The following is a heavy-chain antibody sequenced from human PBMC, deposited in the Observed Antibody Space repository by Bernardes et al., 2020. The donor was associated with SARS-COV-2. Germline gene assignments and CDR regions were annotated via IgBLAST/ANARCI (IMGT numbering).Heavy chain of an antibody. V-gene: IGHV1-24*01. CDR3: ATGFGYYGSRSPLY. D-gene: IGHD3-10*01. CDR1: GYTLTELS. CDR2: FDPEDGET. Sequence: ASVKVSCKVSGYTLTELSMHWVRQAPGKGLELMGGFDPEDGETIYAQKFQGRVTMTEDTSTDTAYMELSSLRSEDTAVYSCATGFGYYGSRSPLYWGQGIRVTFSS. J-gene: IGHJ4*02.